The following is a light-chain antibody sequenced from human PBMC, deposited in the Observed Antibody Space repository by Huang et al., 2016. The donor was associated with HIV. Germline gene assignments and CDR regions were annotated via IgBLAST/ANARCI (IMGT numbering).Light chain of an antibody. CDR2: MVS. J-gene: IGKJ4*01. V-gene: IGKV2-30*02. Sequence: DVVMTQSPLSLPVTLGQPASISCRSSQSLVHSDGNTYLTWFQQRPGQCPRRLIDMVSMLDAGVPDRFSGSGSGTDFTLKSSRVEAEDVGVYYCMQGTHWPLTFGGGTKVEIK. CDR1: QSLVHSDGNTY. CDR3: MQGTHWPLT.